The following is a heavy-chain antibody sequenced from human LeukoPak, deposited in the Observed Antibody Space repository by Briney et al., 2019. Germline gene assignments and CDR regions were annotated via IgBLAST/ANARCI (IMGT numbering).Heavy chain of an antibody. Sequence: GGSLGLSCAASGITFRNYWMSWVRQAPGKGLEWVSYISRSSSTIYYADSVKGRFTIYRDNAKNSLYLQMKSLRAEDTAVYYCANLGTAVAGTPLWGQGTLVTVSS. CDR1: GITFRNYW. V-gene: IGHV3-48*01. CDR2: ISRSSSTI. J-gene: IGHJ4*02. D-gene: IGHD6-19*01. CDR3: ANLGTAVAGTPL.